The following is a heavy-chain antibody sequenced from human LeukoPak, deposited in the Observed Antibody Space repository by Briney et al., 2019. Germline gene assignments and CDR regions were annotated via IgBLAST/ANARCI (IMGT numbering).Heavy chain of an antibody. J-gene: IGHJ4*02. D-gene: IGHD5-12*01. V-gene: IGHV3-30*04. CDR3: AKGGLLVASFDY. CDR2: ISYDGSNK. Sequence: PGGSLRLSCAASGFTFSSYAMHWVRQAPGKGLEWVAVISYDGSNKYYADSVKGRFTISRDNSKNTLYLQMNSLRAEDTAVYYCAKGGLLVASFDYWGQGTLVTVSS. CDR1: GFTFSSYA.